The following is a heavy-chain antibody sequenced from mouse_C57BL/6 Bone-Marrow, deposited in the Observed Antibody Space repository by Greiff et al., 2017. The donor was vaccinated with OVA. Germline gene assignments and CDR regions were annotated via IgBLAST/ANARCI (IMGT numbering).Heavy chain of an antibody. Sequence: VQLQQSGPGLVQPSQSLSITCTVSGFSLTSYGVHWVRQSPGKGLEWLGVIWSGGSTDYNAAFISRLSISKDNSKSQVFLKMNSLQADDTAIYYCARKDYGSSGFAYWGQGTLVTVSA. J-gene: IGHJ3*01. V-gene: IGHV2-2*01. CDR2: IWSGGST. CDR1: GFSLTSYG. D-gene: IGHD1-1*01. CDR3: ARKDYGSSGFAY.